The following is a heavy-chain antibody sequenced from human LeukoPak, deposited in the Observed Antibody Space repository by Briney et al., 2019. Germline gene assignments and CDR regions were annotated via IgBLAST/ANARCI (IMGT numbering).Heavy chain of an antibody. D-gene: IGHD6-6*01. J-gene: IGHJ4*02. CDR2: ISGSGGST. CDR3: AKDAPYSSSSPHYY. Sequence: QAGGSLRLSCAASGFTFSSYAMSWVRQAPGKGLEWVSAISGSGGSTYCADSVKGRFTISRDNSKNTLYLQMNSLRAEDTAVYYCAKDAPYSSSSPHYYWGQGTLVTVSS. V-gene: IGHV3-23*01. CDR1: GFTFSSYA.